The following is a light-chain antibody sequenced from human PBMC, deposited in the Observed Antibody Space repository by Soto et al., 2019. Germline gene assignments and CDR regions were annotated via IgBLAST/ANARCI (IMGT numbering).Light chain of an antibody. CDR1: SSDVGSYNL. J-gene: IGLJ1*01. V-gene: IGLV2-23*02. Sequence: SVLTQPASLSRSPGQSITISRPGTSSDVGSYNLVSWYQQHPGKAPKLMIYGVSKRPSGVSNRFSGSKSGNTASLTISGLQAEDEADYYCCSYAGSSTPYVFGTGTKVTVL. CDR2: GVS. CDR3: CSYAGSSTPYV.